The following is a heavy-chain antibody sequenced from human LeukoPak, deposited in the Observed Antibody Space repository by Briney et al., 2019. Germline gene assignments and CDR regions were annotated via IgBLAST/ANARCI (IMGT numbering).Heavy chain of an antibody. D-gene: IGHD6-6*01. J-gene: IGHJ6*03. CDR2: IIPIFGTA. CDR3: ARGIAAPDYYYYYMDV. CDR1: GGTFSSYA. V-gene: IGHV1-69*05. Sequence: GASVKVSFKASGGTFSSYAISWVRQAPGQGLEWMGGIIPIFGTANYAQKFQGRVTITTDESTSTAYMELSSLRSEDTAVYYYARGIAAPDYYYYYMDVWGKGTTVTVSS.